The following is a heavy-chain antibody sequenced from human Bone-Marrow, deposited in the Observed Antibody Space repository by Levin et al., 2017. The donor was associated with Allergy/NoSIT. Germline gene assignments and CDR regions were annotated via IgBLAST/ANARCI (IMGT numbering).Heavy chain of an antibody. J-gene: IGHJ2*01. CDR2: INPNNGAT. D-gene: IGHD4-17*01. CDR1: GFAFTDYY. CDR3: ARDPAVTRDGYFDR. V-gene: IGHV1-2*02. Sequence: GESLKISCQASGFAFTDYYMHWVRQAPGQGLEWLGWINPNNGATKYALKFQDRVTLTRDTSISTAYMEFRRLRSDDTAVFYCARDPAVTRDGYFDRWGRGTLVSVSS.